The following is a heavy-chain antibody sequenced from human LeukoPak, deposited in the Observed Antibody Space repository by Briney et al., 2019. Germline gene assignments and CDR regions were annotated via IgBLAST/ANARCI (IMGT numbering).Heavy chain of an antibody. CDR3: AKDRRNWGSHPFDY. V-gene: IGHV3-23*01. D-gene: IGHD7-27*01. J-gene: IGHJ4*02. Sequence: GGSLRLSCAASGFTFSSYAMSWVRQAPGKGLEWVSAISGSGGSTYYADSVKGRFTISKDNSKNTLYLQMNSLRAEDTAVYYCAKDRRNWGSHPFDYWGQGTLVTVSS. CDR2: ISGSGGST. CDR1: GFTFSSYA.